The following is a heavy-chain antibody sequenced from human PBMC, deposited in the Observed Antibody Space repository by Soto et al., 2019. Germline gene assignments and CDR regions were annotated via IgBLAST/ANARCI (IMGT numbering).Heavy chain of an antibody. Sequence: GASVKVSCKASGYTFTGYYMHWVRQAPGQGLEWMGWINPNSGGTNYAQKFQGWVTMTRDTSISTAYMELSRLRSDDTAVYYCARQFPDYNSGSYGYGMDVWGQGTTVTVS. V-gene: IGHV1-2*04. CDR1: GYTFTGYY. J-gene: IGHJ6*02. D-gene: IGHD3-10*01. CDR2: INPNSGGT. CDR3: ARQFPDYNSGSYGYGMDV.